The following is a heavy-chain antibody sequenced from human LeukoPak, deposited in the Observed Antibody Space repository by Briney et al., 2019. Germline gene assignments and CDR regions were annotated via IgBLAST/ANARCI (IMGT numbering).Heavy chain of an antibody. Sequence: GGSLRLSCAAAGFTFSSYGMHWVRQAPGKGLEWVAFIRYDGSNKYYADSVKGRFTISRDNSKNTLYLQMNSLRAEDTAVYYCAKGNPYYYDSSGRSFDSWGQGTLVTVSS. D-gene: IGHD3-22*01. J-gene: IGHJ4*02. V-gene: IGHV3-30*02. CDR2: IRYDGSNK. CDR1: GFTFSSYG. CDR3: AKGNPYYYDSSGRSFDS.